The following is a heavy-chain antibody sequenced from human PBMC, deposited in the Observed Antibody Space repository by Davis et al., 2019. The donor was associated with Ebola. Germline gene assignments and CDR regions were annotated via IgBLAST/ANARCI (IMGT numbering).Heavy chain of an antibody. J-gene: IGHJ6*02. CDR2: IRYDGMTK. CDR3: AKVEVEFSSVYYYGMDV. D-gene: IGHD3-10*01. CDR1: GLSFKNYG. V-gene: IGHV3-30*02. Sequence: GESLKISCAASGLSFKNYGMHWVRQAPGKGLEWVAFIRYDGMTKYYGDSVKGRFTISRDNSKNTLNLQMNSLRTEDTGVYYCAKVEVEFSSVYYYGMDVWGQGTTVTVSS.